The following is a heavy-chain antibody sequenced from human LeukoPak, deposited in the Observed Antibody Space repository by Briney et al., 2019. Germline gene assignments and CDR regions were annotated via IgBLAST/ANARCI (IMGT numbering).Heavy chain of an antibody. CDR1: GFTVSSHS. D-gene: IGHD1-26*01. CDR3: AKGHSGSSLYYFDY. V-gene: IGHV3-23*01. CDR2: ISGSGGST. J-gene: IGHJ4*02. Sequence: PGGSLRLSCAASGFTVSSHSINWVRQAPGKGLEWVSVISGSGGSTYYADSVKGRFTISRDNSKNTLFLQMNSLRAEDTAVYYCAKGHSGSSLYYFDYWGQGTLVTVSS.